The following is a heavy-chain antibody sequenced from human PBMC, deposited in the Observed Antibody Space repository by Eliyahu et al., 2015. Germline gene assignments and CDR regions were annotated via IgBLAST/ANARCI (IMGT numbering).Heavy chain of an antibody. CDR1: GFXFXXXG. J-gene: IGHJ4*02. Sequence: QVQLVESGGGVVQPGRSXRLXCXASGFXFXXXGMHWVRQAPGKGLGWVAVIWYDGSNKYYADSVKGRFTISRDNSKNTLYLQMNSLRAEDTAVYYCARDNIMGDFWSGYYEVWGQGTLVTVSS. V-gene: IGHV3-33*01. CDR3: ARDNIMGDFWSGYYEV. CDR2: IWYDGSNK. D-gene: IGHD3-3*01.